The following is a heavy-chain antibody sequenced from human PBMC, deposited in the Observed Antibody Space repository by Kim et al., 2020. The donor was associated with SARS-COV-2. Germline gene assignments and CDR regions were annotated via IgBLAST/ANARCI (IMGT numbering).Heavy chain of an antibody. Sequence: SLKRRVTISVDTSKNQFSLKLSSVTAADTAVYYCARGAATSGKICSWFDPWGQGTLVTVSS. J-gene: IGHJ5*02. D-gene: IGHD2-15*01. V-gene: IGHV4-31*02. CDR3: ARGAATSGKICSWFDP.